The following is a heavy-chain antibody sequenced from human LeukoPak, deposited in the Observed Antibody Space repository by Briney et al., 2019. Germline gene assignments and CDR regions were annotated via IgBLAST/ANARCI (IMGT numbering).Heavy chain of an antibody. J-gene: IGHJ3*02. Sequence: SETLSLTCAVSGASIISINWWSWVRQPPGKGLEWIGEIYHSGSTNYNPSLKSRVTMPVDKSKSQFSLKLSSVTAADTAVYFCASAREYTRLRDAFDIWGQGTKVTVSS. CDR3: ASAREYTRLRDAFDI. CDR2: IYHSGST. V-gene: IGHV4-4*02. CDR1: GASIISINW. D-gene: IGHD6-6*01.